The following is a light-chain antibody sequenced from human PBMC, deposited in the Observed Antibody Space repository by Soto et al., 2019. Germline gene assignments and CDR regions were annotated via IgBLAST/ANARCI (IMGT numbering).Light chain of an antibody. CDR1: QSIGNY. CDR2: DAS. CDR3: QQRNNWPPGFT. J-gene: IGKJ3*01. V-gene: IGKV3-11*01. Sequence: ESVLTQSPATLSLSPGERATLSYRASQSIGNYIAWFQQKPGQTPRLLIYDASNRATGIPARFSGSGSGTDFTLTINSLEPEDFAVYYCQQRNNWPPGFTFGPGTKVHI.